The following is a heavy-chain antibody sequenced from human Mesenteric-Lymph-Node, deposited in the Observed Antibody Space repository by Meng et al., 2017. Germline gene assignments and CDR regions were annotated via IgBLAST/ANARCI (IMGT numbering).Heavy chain of an antibody. CDR1: GFSFSSRS. V-gene: IGHV3-23*04. J-gene: IGHJ5*01. CDR2: ILNRDGST. D-gene: IGHD3-16*01. Sequence: EVELVESGGGLVQPGGSLRLSCAASGFSFSSRSMSWVRQAPGKGLEWVSVILNRDGSTYYADSVKGRFTISRDNSKNTLYLQMSSLRVDDTAVYYCANWAWLESWGQGTLVTVSS. CDR3: ANWAWLES.